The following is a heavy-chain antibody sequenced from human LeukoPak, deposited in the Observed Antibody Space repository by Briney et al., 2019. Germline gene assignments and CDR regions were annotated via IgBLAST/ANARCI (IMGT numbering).Heavy chain of an antibody. D-gene: IGHD3-10*01. CDR2: LNWNGAST. V-gene: IGHV3-20*04. Sequence: GGSLRLSCAASGFTFDDYGLSWVRQVPGKGLEWVSGLNWNGASTGYADSVKGRFTISRDNAKNSLHLQVNSLRAEDTAVYYCVRERFHGSGAPKFDFWGQGALVTVSS. J-gene: IGHJ4*02. CDR3: VRERFHGSGAPKFDF. CDR1: GFTFDDYG.